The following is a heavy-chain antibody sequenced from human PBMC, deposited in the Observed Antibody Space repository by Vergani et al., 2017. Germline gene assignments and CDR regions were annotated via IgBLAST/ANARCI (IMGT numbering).Heavy chain of an antibody. CDR2: MNLNSGDT. CDR1: GYTFTGYY. Sequence: QVQLVQSGAEVKKPGASVKVSCKASGYTFTGYYMHWVRQAPGQGPEWMGEMNLNSGDTRFPQKFQGRVTITRDTSISTAYMELSRLRSDDTAVYYCARGLINGHDFDYWGQGTLVTVAS. J-gene: IGHJ4*02. V-gene: IGHV1-2*02. D-gene: IGHD2-8*01. CDR3: ARGLINGHDFDY.